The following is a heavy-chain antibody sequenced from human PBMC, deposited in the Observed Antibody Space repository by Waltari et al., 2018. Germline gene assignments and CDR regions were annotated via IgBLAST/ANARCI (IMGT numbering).Heavy chain of an antibody. CDR3: ARDRGRGLYLDS. Sequence: QVQLQESGPGLVKPSGTLSLTCTVSGDSMSSRDFWSWVRQSPEKGLEWIGQVHRSRKTNYNPSLESRVAISIDMSNNQFSLKVTSTTAADTAVYYCARDRGRGLYLDSWGQGTLVTVSP. V-gene: IGHV4-4*02. CDR2: VHRSRKT. J-gene: IGHJ4*02. D-gene: IGHD2-15*01. CDR1: GDSMSSRDF.